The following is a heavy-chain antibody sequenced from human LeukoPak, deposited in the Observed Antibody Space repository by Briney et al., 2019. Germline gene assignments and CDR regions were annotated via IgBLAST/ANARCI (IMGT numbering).Heavy chain of an antibody. CDR2: ISYDGSNK. CDR1: GFTFSSYG. CDR3: AKDNYDSSGYYLDY. Sequence: GGSLRLSCAASGFTFSSYGMHWVRQAPGKGLEWVAVISYDGSNKYYADSVKGRFTISRDNSKNTLYLQMNSLRAEDTAVYYCAKDNYDSSGYYLDYWGQGTLVTVSS. D-gene: IGHD3-22*01. V-gene: IGHV3-30*18. J-gene: IGHJ4*02.